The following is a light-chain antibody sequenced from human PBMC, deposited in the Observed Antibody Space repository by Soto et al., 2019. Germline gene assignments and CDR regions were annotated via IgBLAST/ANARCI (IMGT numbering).Light chain of an antibody. CDR2: GAS. CDR3: QQYKDWPLT. V-gene: IGKV3-15*01. CDR1: QSISST. J-gene: IGKJ4*01. Sequence: EIVMTQSPATLSVSPGGRATLSRRASQSISSTLAWYQQKPGQAPRLLIYGASTRATGFPARFSGSGSGTEFTLTISSLQSEDFAVYYCQQYKDWPLTFGGGTRVEIK.